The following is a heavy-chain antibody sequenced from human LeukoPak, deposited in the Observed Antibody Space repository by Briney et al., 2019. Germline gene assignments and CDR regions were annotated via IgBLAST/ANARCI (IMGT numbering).Heavy chain of an antibody. J-gene: IGHJ4*02. CDR1: GGSISSSSYY. CDR2: IYYSGST. D-gene: IGHD6-19*01. Sequence: PSETLSLTCTVSGGSISSSSYYWGWIRQPPGKGLEWIGSIYYSGSTDYNPSLKSRVTMSVDTSKTQFSLKLSSMTAADTAVYYCARGGIAVALDYWGQGTLVTVSS. CDR3: ARGGIAVALDY. V-gene: IGHV4-39*07.